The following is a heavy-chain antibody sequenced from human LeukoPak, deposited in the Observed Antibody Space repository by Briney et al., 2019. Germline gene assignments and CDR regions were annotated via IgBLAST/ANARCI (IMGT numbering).Heavy chain of an antibody. Sequence: SETLSLTCAVYGGSFSGYYWSWIRQPPGKGLEWIGEINHSGSTNYNPSLKSRVTISVDTSKNQFSLKLSSVTAADTAVYYCARHYDYVWGSYRPPTHFDYWGQGTLVTVSS. CDR2: INHSGST. CDR1: GGSFSGYY. J-gene: IGHJ4*02. CDR3: ARHYDYVWGSYRPPTHFDY. V-gene: IGHV4-34*01. D-gene: IGHD3-16*02.